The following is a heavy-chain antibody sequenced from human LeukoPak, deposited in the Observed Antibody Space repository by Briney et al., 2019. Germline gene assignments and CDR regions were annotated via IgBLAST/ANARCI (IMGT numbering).Heavy chain of an antibody. V-gene: IGHV4-59*02. D-gene: IGHD6-19*01. CDR3: AREAPGGSGWTYFDY. J-gene: IGHJ4*02. CDR2: IYASGSA. Sequence: PSETLSLTCAVSGGSVSGHYWDWIRQPPGKGLEWIGYIYASGSANYHPSLKSRVTISLDTSESHVSLRLTSVTAEDTAVYYCAREAPGGSGWTYFDYWGQGSLVTVSS. CDR1: GGSVSGHY.